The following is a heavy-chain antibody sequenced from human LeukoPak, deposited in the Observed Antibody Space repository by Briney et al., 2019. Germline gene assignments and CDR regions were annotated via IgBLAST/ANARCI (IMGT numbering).Heavy chain of an antibody. Sequence: GGSLRLSCAASGFTFSSYAMSWVRQAPGKGLEWVSDISGSGGSTYYADSVKGRFTISRDNSKNTLYLQMNSLRAEDTAVYYCAKGGYYDSSGYYPAYYFDYWGQGTLVTVSS. D-gene: IGHD3-22*01. V-gene: IGHV3-23*01. CDR2: ISGSGGST. J-gene: IGHJ4*02. CDR1: GFTFSSYA. CDR3: AKGGYYDSSGYYPAYYFDY.